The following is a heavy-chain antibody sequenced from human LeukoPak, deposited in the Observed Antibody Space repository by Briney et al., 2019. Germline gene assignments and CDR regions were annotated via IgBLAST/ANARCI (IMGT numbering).Heavy chain of an antibody. CDR1: GFTFSSYW. Sequence: PGGSLRLSCAASGFTFSSYWMSWVRQAPGKGLEWVANIKQDGSEKYYVDSVKGRFTISRDNAKNSLYLQMNSLRAEDTAVYYCARATTVTKYYYYYYMDVWGKGTTVTISS. J-gene: IGHJ6*03. CDR3: ARATTVTKYYYYYYMDV. V-gene: IGHV3-7*01. D-gene: IGHD4-17*01. CDR2: IKQDGSEK.